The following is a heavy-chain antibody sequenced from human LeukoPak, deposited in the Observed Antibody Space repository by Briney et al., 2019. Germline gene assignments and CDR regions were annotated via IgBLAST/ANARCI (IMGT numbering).Heavy chain of an antibody. J-gene: IGHJ2*01. V-gene: IGHV3-48*04. CDR2: ISSSSSTI. CDR1: GFTFSSYS. Sequence: GGSLRLSCAASGFTFSSYSMNWVRQAPGKGLEWVSYISSSSSTIYYADSVKGRFTISRDNAKNSLYLQMNSLRAEDTAVYYCARDGLGRLGRLRAWYFDLWGRGTLVTVSS. CDR3: ARDGLGRLGRLRAWYFDL. D-gene: IGHD3-16*01.